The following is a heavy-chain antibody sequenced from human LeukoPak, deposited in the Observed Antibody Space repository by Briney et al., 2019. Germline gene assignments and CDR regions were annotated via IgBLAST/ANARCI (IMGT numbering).Heavy chain of an antibody. Sequence: SETLSLTCGVDGGSFSGYYWSWIRQPPGKGLEWIGEINPRGSTNYNPSLKSRVTLSADTSKNQFSLTLNSVTAADTAVYYCARRRLGYYFDYWGQGTLVTVSS. CDR2: INPRGST. J-gene: IGHJ4*02. CDR3: ARRRLGYYFDY. D-gene: IGHD5-24*01. V-gene: IGHV4-34*01. CDR1: GGSFSGYY.